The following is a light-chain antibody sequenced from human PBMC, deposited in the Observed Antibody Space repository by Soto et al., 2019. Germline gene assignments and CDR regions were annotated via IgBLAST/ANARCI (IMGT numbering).Light chain of an antibody. CDR3: QQYNKWPLT. J-gene: IGKJ4*01. Sequence: EIVMTQSPATLSVSPGERATLSCRASQSVYSNLAWYQQNPGQPPRLLVYEAFTRATGIPARFSGSGSGTEFTLTISSLQSEDFAVYYCQQYNKWPLTFGGGTKVEVK. CDR1: QSVYSN. V-gene: IGKV3-15*01. CDR2: EAF.